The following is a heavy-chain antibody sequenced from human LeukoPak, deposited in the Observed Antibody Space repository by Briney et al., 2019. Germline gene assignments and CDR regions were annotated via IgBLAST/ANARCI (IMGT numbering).Heavy chain of an antibody. J-gene: IGHJ4*02. CDR3: AVDRRFKIFDY. V-gene: IGHV3-7*01. CDR2: IKPDGSED. CDR1: VLAFSNFW. Sequence: PWGSLRLSCATSVLAFSNFWMYWVRQAPGKGLEWVASIKPDGSEDFYADSVKGRFNISRDNAKNSLFLQMTNLKAEDTAVYYCAVDRRFKIFDYWGQGTLVTVSS. D-gene: IGHD5-24*01.